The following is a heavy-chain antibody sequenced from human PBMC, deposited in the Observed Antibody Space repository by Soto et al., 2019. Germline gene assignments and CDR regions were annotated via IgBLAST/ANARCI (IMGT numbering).Heavy chain of an antibody. D-gene: IGHD3-16*01. Sequence: QVQLVESGGGLVKPGGSLRLSCAASGFTFSDYYMSWIRQAPGKGLEWVSYISSSSSYTNYADSVKGRFTISRDNAKNSLYLQMNSLRAEDTAVYYCARDPRLDYDPDYYYGMDVWGQGTTVTVSS. CDR2: ISSSSSYT. CDR3: ARDPRLDYDPDYYYGMDV. J-gene: IGHJ6*02. CDR1: GFTFSDYY. V-gene: IGHV3-11*06.